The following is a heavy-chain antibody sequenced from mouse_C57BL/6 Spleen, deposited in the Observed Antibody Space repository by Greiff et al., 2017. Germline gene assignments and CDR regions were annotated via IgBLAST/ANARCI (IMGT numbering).Heavy chain of an antibody. CDR2: IYPGSGNT. D-gene: IGHD4-1*01. V-gene: IGHV1-76*01. Sequence: QVTLKESGAELVRPGASVKLSCKASGYTFTDYYINWVKQRPGQGLEWIARIYPGSGNTYYNEKFKGKATLTAEKSSSTAYMQLSSLTSEDSAVYFCARWALLSGNYYAMDYWGQGTSVTVSS. CDR3: ARWALLSGNYYAMDY. CDR1: GYTFTDYY. J-gene: IGHJ4*01.